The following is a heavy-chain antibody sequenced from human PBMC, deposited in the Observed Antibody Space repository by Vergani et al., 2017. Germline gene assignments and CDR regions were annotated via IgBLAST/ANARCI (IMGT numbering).Heavy chain of an antibody. CDR3: ASGKYYSDSTSHFRGRYFDV. Sequence: QLQLQESGPGLVKPSETLSLTCTVSGGSISSSSYYWGWIRQPPGKGLEWIGSIYNSGNGDSSSSLKSRGTISADTSKNQFSLRLTSVTAADTAVYYCASGKYYSDSTSHFRGRYFDVWGRGTLVTVPS. V-gene: IGHV4-39*01. CDR2: IYNSGNG. CDR1: GGSISSSSYY. D-gene: IGHD3-16*01. J-gene: IGHJ2*01.